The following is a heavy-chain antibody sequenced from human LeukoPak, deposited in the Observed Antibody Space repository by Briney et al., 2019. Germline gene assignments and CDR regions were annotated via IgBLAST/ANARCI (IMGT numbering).Heavy chain of an antibody. J-gene: IGHJ6*02. CDR2: ISFDGSNE. CDR1: GFTFSSYG. CDR3: AREEHDYVWGSYRYYYYYGIDV. D-gene: IGHD3-16*02. V-gene: IGHV3-30*03. Sequence: GGSLRLSCAASGFTFSSYGMHWVRQSPDRGLEWLSFISFDGSNEFYADSLKGRFTISRDNSKDTLYLQMNSLRAEDTALYYCAREEHDYVWGSYRYYYYYGIDVWGQGTTVTVSS.